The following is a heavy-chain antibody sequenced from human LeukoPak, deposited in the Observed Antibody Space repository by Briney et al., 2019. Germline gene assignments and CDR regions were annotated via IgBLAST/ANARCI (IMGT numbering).Heavy chain of an antibody. Sequence: GGSLRLSCAASGFTVSGNYISWVRQSPGKGLEWVSVIYSGETTYHADSVKGRFTLSRDNFKNTVYLQMNSLRAEDTAVYYCARGYSSSSFFDYWGQGTLVTVSS. CDR1: GFTVSGNY. D-gene: IGHD6-6*01. CDR3: ARGYSSSSFFDY. V-gene: IGHV3-66*01. J-gene: IGHJ4*02. CDR2: IYSGETT.